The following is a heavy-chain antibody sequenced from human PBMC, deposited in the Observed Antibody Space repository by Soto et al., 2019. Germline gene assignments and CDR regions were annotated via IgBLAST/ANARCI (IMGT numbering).Heavy chain of an antibody. CDR1: GGSISSGDYY. D-gene: IGHD2-2*01. J-gene: IGHJ5*02. CDR2: IDSRGST. V-gene: IGHV4-30-4*01. CDR3: AMAQAPPDLLVP. Sequence: SETLSLTCTVSGGSISSGDYYWSGIRQPPGKGLEWIGYIDSRGSTYHHPSLGSRVTISVDTSKPHFSRNLPAVTAVELAVSYRAMAQAPPDLLVPLSHCTRVTGS.